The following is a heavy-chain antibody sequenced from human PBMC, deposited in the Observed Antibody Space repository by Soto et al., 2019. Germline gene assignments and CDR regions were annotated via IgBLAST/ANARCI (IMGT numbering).Heavy chain of an antibody. J-gene: IGHJ6*02. CDR1: GGSISGYY. D-gene: IGHD2-2*01. Sequence: SETLSLTCTVSGGSISGYYWSWVRQPAGKGLEWVGRIYSDGTTNYSPSLKSRVTMSLDTSKDQFSLHLNSVTAADTAVYYCSRVGCSNSKCYTRGMDVWGQGTTVTVSS. CDR2: IYSDGTT. V-gene: IGHV4-4*07. CDR3: SRVGCSNSKCYTRGMDV.